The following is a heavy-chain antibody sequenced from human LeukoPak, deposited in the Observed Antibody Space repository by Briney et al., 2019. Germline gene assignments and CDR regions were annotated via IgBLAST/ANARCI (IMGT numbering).Heavy chain of an antibody. V-gene: IGHV1-69*06. D-gene: IGHD3-10*01. Sequence: SVEVSCKASGGTFSSYAISWVRQAPGQGLEWMGGIIPIFGTANYAQKFKDRVAITADRSTSTAYMELSSLRSEDTAVHYCARAGALWFGESDYYYYYMGVWGKGTTVTVSS. J-gene: IGHJ6*03. CDR2: IIPIFGTA. CDR3: ARAGALWFGESDYYYYYMGV. CDR1: GGTFSSYA.